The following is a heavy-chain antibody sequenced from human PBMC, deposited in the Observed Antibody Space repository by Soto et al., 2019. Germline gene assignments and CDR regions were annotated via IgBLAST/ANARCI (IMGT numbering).Heavy chain of an antibody. J-gene: IGHJ6*02. CDR2: IYYSGST. CDR3: ARDIIGTNYYYYGMDV. V-gene: IGHV4-59*01. CDR1: GGSISSYY. D-gene: IGHD3-10*01. Sequence: SETLSLTCTVSGGSISSYYWSWIRQPPGKGLEWIGYIYYSGSTNYNPSLKSRVTISVDTSKNQFSLKLSSVTAADTAVYYCARDIIGTNYYYYGMDVWGQGTTVTVSS.